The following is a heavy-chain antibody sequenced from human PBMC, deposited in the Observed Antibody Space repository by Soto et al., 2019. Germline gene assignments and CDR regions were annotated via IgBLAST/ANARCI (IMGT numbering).Heavy chain of an antibody. CDR2: IYYRVST. Sequence: SESLSLTGTVCSRSITIYYLSWTLQPPRKGLEWSGYIYYRVSTNYSPSLKSRVTISVDTSKSQFSLKLSSVTAADTAVYYCARHPPLYGSGFPFDYWGQGTLVTVS. V-gene: IGHV4-59*08. CDR3: ARHPPLYGSGFPFDY. D-gene: IGHD3-10*01. J-gene: IGHJ4*02. CDR1: SRSITIYY.